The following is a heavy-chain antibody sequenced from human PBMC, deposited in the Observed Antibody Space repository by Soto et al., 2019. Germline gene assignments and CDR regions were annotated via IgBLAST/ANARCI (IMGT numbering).Heavy chain of an antibody. Sequence: EVQLLESGGGLVQPGGSLSLSCAASEFTFSNYARTWVRQAPGKGLEWVSSISGSGSITYYAESVKGRFAISRDNSKNTLFLQMHSLRAEDTAIYYCAKAEKISEVAGYLENWGQGTQVTVSS. CDR1: EFTFSNYA. CDR2: ISGSGSIT. D-gene: IGHD6-19*01. CDR3: AKAEKISEVAGYLEN. V-gene: IGHV3-23*01. J-gene: IGHJ4*02.